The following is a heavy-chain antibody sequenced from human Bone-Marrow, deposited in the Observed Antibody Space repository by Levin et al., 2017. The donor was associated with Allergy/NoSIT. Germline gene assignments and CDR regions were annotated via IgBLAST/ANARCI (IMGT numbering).Heavy chain of an antibody. CDR1: GASLSDYC. CDR3: ARGRSFGRNNYFDP. V-gene: IGHV4-34*01. J-gene: IGHJ5*02. D-gene: IGHD3-10*01. Sequence: GSLRLSCAVYGASLSDYCWSWIRQPPGKGLEWLGEINHSGSTTYRPSLKTRVTISVDTSKHQFSLRLGSVTAADTAVYFCARGRSFGRNNYFDPWGQGTLVTVSS. CDR2: INHSGST.